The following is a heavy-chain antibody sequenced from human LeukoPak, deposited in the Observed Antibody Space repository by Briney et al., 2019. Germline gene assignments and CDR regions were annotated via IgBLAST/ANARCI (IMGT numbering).Heavy chain of an antibody. J-gene: IGHJ4*02. CDR1: GFTFSSYA. V-gene: IGHV3-30*01. CDR3: ARAQQQLVRFAFDY. CDR2: ISYDGSNN. D-gene: IGHD6-13*01. Sequence: GGSLRLSCAASGFTFSSYAMHWVRQAPGKGLEWVAVISYDGSNNYYADSVKGRLTISRDNSKNTLYLQMNSLRAEDTAVYYCARAQQQLVRFAFDYWGQGTLVTVSS.